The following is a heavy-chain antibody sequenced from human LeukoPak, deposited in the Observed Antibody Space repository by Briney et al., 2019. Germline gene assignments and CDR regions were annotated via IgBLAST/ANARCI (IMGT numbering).Heavy chain of an antibody. CDR1: GYSFTSYW. V-gene: IGHV5-51*01. CDR3: ARQTNIPNSYYYYCYMDV. Sequence: GESPKISCKGSGYSFTSYWIGWVRQMPGKGLEWMGIIYPGDSDTRYSPSFQGQVTISADKSISTAYLQWSSLKASDTAMYYCARQTNIPNSYYYYCYMDVWGKGTTVTVSS. J-gene: IGHJ6*03. CDR2: IYPGDSDT. D-gene: IGHD2/OR15-2a*01.